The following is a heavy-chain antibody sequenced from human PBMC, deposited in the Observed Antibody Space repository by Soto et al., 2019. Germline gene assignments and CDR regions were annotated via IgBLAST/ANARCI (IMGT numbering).Heavy chain of an antibody. CDR2: ISTSGRST. V-gene: IGHV3-23*01. CDR1: GLTFSSYA. D-gene: IGHD5-12*01. Sequence: EVQLLESGGGLVQPGGSLRLSCAASGLTFSSYAMSWVRQAPGKGLEWVSGISTSGRSTYYADSVKGRFTISRDNSNNTLYLQMNSLRAEDTALYYCAKDLGGYTWYFDCWGQGTLVTVSS. J-gene: IGHJ4*02. CDR3: AKDLGGYTWYFDC.